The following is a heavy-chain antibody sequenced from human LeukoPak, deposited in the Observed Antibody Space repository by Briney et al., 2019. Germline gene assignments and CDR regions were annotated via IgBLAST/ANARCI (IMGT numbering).Heavy chain of an antibody. CDR1: GGSFSGYY. CDR2: INHGGST. CDR3: AMGIAAAETPHYYYYYMDV. J-gene: IGHJ6*03. V-gene: IGHV4-34*01. D-gene: IGHD6-13*01. Sequence: PSETLSLTCAVYGGSFSGYYWSWIRQPPGKGLEWIGEINHGGSTNYNPSLKSRVTISVDTSKNQFSLKLSSVTAADTAVCYCAMGIAAAETPHYYYYYMDVWGKGTTVTVSS.